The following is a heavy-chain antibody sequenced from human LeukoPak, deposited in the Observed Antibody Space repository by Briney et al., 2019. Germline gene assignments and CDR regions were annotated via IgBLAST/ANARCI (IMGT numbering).Heavy chain of an antibody. J-gene: IGHJ4*02. Sequence: SETLSLTCAVYGGSFRDNYWSWIRKPPGQGLERIGEINHSGTTNYNPSLKSRVTMSLDTSKNQLSLKLNSVTAADTAVYYCARVPLRFLEPFDNWGQGTLITVSS. V-gene: IGHV4-34*01. CDR2: INHSGTT. D-gene: IGHD3-3*01. CDR3: ARVPLRFLEPFDN. CDR1: GGSFRDNY.